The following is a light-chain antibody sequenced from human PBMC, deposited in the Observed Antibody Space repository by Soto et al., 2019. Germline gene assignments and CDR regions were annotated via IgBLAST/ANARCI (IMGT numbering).Light chain of an antibody. CDR1: QSVSNN. CDR2: GAS. V-gene: IGKV3-11*01. Sequence: EIVLTQSPATLSVSPGERAALSCRASQSVSNNLAWYQQKPGQPPRLLIFGASTRATGIPARFSGSGSEAEFALTISSLEPEDFAVYYCQHRSNWPLTFGGGTKVDIK. J-gene: IGKJ4*01. CDR3: QHRSNWPLT.